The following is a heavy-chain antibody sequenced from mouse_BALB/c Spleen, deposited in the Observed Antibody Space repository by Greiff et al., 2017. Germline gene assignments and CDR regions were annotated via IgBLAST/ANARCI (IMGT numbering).Heavy chain of an antibody. V-gene: IGHV1-77*01. J-gene: IGHJ2*01. D-gene: IGHD1-1*01. CDR2: IYPGSGST. CDR1: GYTFTDYV. CDR3: ARGSYGSFDY. Sequence: VKLVESGPELVKPGASVKMSCKASGYTFTDYVISWVKQRTGQGLEWIGEIYPGSGSTYYNEKFKGKATLTADKSSNTAYMQLSSLTSEDSAVYFCARGSYGSFDYWGQGTTLTVSS.